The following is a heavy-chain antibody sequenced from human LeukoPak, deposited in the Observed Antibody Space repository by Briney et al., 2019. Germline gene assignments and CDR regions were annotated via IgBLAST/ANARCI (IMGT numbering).Heavy chain of an antibody. CDR2: IKEDGSEK. CDR1: GYTFSNYW. Sequence: GGSLRLSCAVSGYTFSNYWMCWVRQAPGKGLEWVANIKEDGSEKYYVDSVKGRFTISRDNAKNSLYLQMNSLRAEDTAVYYCARQLVGATYFDYWGQGTLVTVSS. CDR3: ARQLVGATYFDY. V-gene: IGHV3-7*01. D-gene: IGHD1-26*01. J-gene: IGHJ4*02.